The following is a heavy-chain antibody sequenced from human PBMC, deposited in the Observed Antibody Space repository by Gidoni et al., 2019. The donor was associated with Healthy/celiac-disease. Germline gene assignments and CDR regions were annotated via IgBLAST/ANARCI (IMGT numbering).Heavy chain of an antibody. J-gene: IGHJ4*02. V-gene: IGHV4-59*01. D-gene: IGHD4-17*01. Sequence: RSRVTISVDPSKNQFSLKLSSVTAADTAVYYCARADDYGDYFDYWGQGTLVTVSS. CDR3: ARADDYGDYFDY.